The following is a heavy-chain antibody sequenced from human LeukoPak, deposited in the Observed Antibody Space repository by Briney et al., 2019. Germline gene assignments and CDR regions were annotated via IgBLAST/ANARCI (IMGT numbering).Heavy chain of an antibody. CDR3: ARGRRTPLLWFGDGEFDY. V-gene: IGHV1-2*02. D-gene: IGHD3-10*01. J-gene: IGHJ4*02. CDR1: GYTFTGYY. Sequence: ASVTVSCKASGYTFTGYYMHWVRQAPGQGLEGMGWINPNSGGTNYAQKFQGRVTITRDTSISTAYMELSRLRSDDTAVYYGARGRRTPLLWFGDGEFDYWGQGTLVTVSS. CDR2: INPNSGGT.